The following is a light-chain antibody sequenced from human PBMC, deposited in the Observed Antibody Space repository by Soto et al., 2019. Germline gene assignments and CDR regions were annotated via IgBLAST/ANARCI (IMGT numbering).Light chain of an antibody. Sequence: DIQMTQSPSSLSASIGDSVTITCRASQGIGVRLAWFQQKPGKVHQXLIEAASTLARGVPARFSVIVSGTDFILNIDSLQPEDGATYDCLQVNSFPRTFGPGTKVDI. V-gene: IGKV1-12*01. CDR1: QGIGVR. CDR3: LQVNSFPRT. J-gene: IGKJ1*01. CDR2: AAS.